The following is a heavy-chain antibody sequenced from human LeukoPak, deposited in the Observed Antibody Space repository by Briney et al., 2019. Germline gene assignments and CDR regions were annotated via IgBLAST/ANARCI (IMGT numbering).Heavy chain of an antibody. Sequence: SETLSLTCTVSGGSISSSSYSWSWIRQPPGKGLEWIGYIYHSGSTYYNPSLKSRVTISVDRSKNQFSLKLSSVTAADTAVYYCARVVGATEIREYYFDYWGQGTLVTVSS. J-gene: IGHJ4*02. CDR2: IYHSGST. CDR1: GGSISSSSYS. V-gene: IGHV4-30-2*01. D-gene: IGHD1-26*01. CDR3: ARVVGATEIREYYFDY.